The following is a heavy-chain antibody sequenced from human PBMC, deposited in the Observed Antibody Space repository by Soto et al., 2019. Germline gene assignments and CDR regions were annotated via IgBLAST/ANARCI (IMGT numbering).Heavy chain of an antibody. D-gene: IGHD3-3*01. CDR2: IYYSGST. V-gene: IGHV4-59*01. J-gene: IGHJ6*02. CDR3: ARESFFNSIFGVVSYSYCMDV. CDR1: EGSISSYY. Sequence: SRTPAIRSTVYEGSISSYYWRWIGQPPGKGLEWIGYIYYSGSTNYNPSLKSRVNISVDTSKKQFSLKLSSVTAAATAVYYCARESFFNSIFGVVSYSYCMDVSGQVT.